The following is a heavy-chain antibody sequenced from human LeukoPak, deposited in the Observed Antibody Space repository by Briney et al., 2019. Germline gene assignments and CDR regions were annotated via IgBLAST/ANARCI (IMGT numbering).Heavy chain of an antibody. Sequence: PGRSLRLSCAASGFTFSSYGMHGVRQAPGKGLEWVAVIWYDGSNKYYADSVEGRFTISRDNSKNTLYLQMNSLRSEDTAVYYCAKDSTPTDYYGSAADYWGQGTLVTVSS. CDR1: GFTFSSYG. CDR3: AKDSTPTDYYGSAADY. D-gene: IGHD3-10*01. V-gene: IGHV3-33*03. CDR2: IWYDGSNK. J-gene: IGHJ4*02.